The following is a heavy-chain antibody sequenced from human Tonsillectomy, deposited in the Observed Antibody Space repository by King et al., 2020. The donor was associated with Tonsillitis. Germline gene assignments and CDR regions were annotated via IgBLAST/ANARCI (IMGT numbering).Heavy chain of an antibody. Sequence: QLVQSGAEVKKPGASVKVSCKASGFNFGDYYIHWLRQAPGQGLERMGWINPNSGGTRYAQKFQGGVTMTRDTSINTTYMELSSLRYDDTAVFFCARDSDYGHSGYFDPWGQGTLVTVSS. CDR2: INPNSGGT. D-gene: IGHD4-17*01. CDR1: GFNFGDYY. V-gene: IGHV1-2*02. CDR3: ARDSDYGHSGYFDP. J-gene: IGHJ5*02.